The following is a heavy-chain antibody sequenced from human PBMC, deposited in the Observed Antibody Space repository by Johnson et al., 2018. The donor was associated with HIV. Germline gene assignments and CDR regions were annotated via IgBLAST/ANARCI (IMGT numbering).Heavy chain of an antibody. V-gene: IGHV3-23*04. J-gene: IGHJ3*02. D-gene: IGHD2-2*01. CDR3: ARRIRDIVVVPAADDAFDI. Sequence: VQLVESGGGLVQPGQSLRLSCAASAFSFSKYAMTWVRQAPGKGLEWVSSITGSGVTTYYTNSVKGRFTISRDNSKLFLQMNSLRAEDTAVYYCARRIRDIVVVPAADDAFDIWGQGTMVTVSS. CDR1: AFSFSKYA. CDR2: ITGSGVTT.